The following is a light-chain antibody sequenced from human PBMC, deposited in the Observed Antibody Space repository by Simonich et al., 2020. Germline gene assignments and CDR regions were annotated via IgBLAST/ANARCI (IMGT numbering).Light chain of an antibody. CDR3: SSYTSSSPVV. CDR2: DVS. CDR1: SSDVGGYNY. V-gene: IGLV2-14*03. J-gene: IGLJ2*01. Sequence: QSALTQPASVSGSPGQSITISCTGTSSDVGGYNYVSWYQQHPGQAPKLMIYDVSNRPSGVSNRFAGSKPCNTASLTISGLQAEDEADYYCSSYTSSSPVVFGGGTKLTVL.